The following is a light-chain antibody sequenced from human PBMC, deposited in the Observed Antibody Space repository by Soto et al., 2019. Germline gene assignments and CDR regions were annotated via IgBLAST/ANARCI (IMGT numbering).Light chain of an antibody. CDR1: QSFSSSY. V-gene: IGKV3-20*01. J-gene: IGKJ3*01. CDR2: AAS. CDR3: QQYGSSLFS. Sequence: EIVLTQSPGTLSLSAGERATLSCRASQSFSSSYLAWYQQKPGQAPRRLIYAASSRATGIPDRFSGSGSGTDFTLTISRLEPEDFAVYYCQQYGSSLFSFGPGTKVDI.